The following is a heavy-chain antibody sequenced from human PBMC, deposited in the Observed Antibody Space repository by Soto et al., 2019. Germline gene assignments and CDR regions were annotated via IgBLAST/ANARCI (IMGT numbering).Heavy chain of an antibody. D-gene: IGHD2-15*01. Sequence: EVQLLESGGGLVQPGGSLRLSCAASGFTFNSYVLSWVRQAPGEGLEWVSGISASGSDTYYADSVKGRFTISRDNSKNTLYLQVNSLRAEDTALYYCTKNGRSGGSGPNWFDPWGQGTLVTVSS. CDR3: TKNGRSGGSGPNWFDP. CDR1: GFTFNSYV. V-gene: IGHV3-23*01. CDR2: ISASGSDT. J-gene: IGHJ5*02.